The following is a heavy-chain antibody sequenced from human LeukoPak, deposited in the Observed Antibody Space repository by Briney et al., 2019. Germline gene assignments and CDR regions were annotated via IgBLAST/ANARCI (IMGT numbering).Heavy chain of an antibody. D-gene: IGHD6-13*01. Sequence: GGSLRLSCAASGFTFSSYAMSWVRQAPGKGLEWVSAISGSGGSTYYADSVKGRFTISRDNSKNTLYLQMNSLRAEDTAVYYCAKGTYSSSWYWPDYWGQGTLVTVSS. J-gene: IGHJ4*02. V-gene: IGHV3-23*01. CDR3: AKGTYSSSWYWPDY. CDR2: ISGSGGST. CDR1: GFTFSSYA.